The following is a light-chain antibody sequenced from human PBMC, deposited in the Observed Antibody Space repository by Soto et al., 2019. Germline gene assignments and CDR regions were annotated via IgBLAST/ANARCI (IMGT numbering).Light chain of an antibody. V-gene: IGKV3-20*01. CDR1: QSISSF. CDR2: DAS. Sequence: EVRLTQSPGTLSLSPGERTTLSCRASQSISSFLTWYQHKPGQAPRLLIYDASKRATGIPARFSGSGSGTDFTFTISRLEPEDFAVYYCQQYGSSPWTFGQGTMVDVK. CDR3: QQYGSSPWT. J-gene: IGKJ1*01.